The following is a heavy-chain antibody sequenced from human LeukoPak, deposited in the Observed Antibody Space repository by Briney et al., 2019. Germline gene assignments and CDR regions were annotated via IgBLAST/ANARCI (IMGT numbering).Heavy chain of an antibody. D-gene: IGHD3-9*01. V-gene: IGHV3-7*01. CDR1: GFTFSSFW. Sequence: GGSLRLSCAASGFTFSSFWMSWVRQAPGKGLEWVANIKQDGSEKYYVDSVKGRFTITRDNAKNSLYLQMNSLRAEDTAVYYCAREEYILTGYYMVDYYYYYMDVWGKGTTVTVSS. CDR2: IKQDGSEK. CDR3: AREEYILTGYYMVDYYYYYMDV. J-gene: IGHJ6*03.